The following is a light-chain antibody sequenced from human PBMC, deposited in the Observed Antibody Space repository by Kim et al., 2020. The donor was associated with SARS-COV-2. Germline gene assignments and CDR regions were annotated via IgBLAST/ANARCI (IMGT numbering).Light chain of an antibody. V-gene: IGKV3-20*01. CDR1: QSVSSIY. CDR3: QQYDDSPYT. J-gene: IGKJ2*01. Sequence: PGERVTLSCRASQSVSSIYLAWYQQKPGQAPRPLIYATSSRATGIPDRFSGSGSGTDFTLTISRLEPEDFAMYYCQQYDDSPYTFGQGTKLEI. CDR2: ATS.